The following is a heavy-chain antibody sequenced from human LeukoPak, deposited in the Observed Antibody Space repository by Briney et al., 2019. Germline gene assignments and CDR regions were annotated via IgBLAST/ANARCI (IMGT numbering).Heavy chain of an antibody. J-gene: IGHJ4*02. CDR3: ARAETGTYYYDSSGFFSF. D-gene: IGHD3-22*01. Sequence: ASVKVSCKASGYTFTGYYMHWVRQAPGQGLEWMGRIHPNSGGTNYAQKFQGRVTMTRDTSISTAYMELSRLRSDDTAVYYCARAETGTYYYDSSGFFSFWGQGTLVTVSS. V-gene: IGHV1-2*06. CDR1: GYTFTGYY. CDR2: IHPNSGGT.